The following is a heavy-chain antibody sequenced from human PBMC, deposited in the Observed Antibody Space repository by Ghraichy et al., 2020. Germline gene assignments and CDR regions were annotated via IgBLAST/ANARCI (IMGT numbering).Heavy chain of an antibody. Sequence: GESLNISCAASGFTFSSYSMNWVRQAPGKGLEWVSSISSSSSYIYYADSVKGRFTISRDNAKNSLYLQMNSLRAEDTAVYYCARDGTTDWYFDLWGRGTLVTVSS. J-gene: IGHJ2*01. V-gene: IGHV3-21*01. CDR3: ARDGTTDWYFDL. CDR1: GFTFSSYS. CDR2: ISSSSSYI. D-gene: IGHD1-7*01.